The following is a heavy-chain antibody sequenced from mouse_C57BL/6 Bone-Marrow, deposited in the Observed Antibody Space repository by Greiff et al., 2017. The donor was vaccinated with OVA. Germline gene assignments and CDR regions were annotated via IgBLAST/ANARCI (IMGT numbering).Heavy chain of an antibody. J-gene: IGHJ2*01. CDR1: GFTFTDYY. V-gene: IGHV7-3*01. Sequence: EVQLVESGGGLVQPGGSLSLSCAASGFTFTDYYMSWVRQPPGTALEWLGFIRNKANGYTTEYSASGKGRFTISRDNSQSILYLQMNALGAAGSATYYCARYSWDYRGQGTTLTVSA. CDR2: IRNKANGYTT. CDR3: ARYSWDY.